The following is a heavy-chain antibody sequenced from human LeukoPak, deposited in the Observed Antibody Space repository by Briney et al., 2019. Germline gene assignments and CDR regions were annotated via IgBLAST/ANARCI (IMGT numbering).Heavy chain of an antibody. CDR2: INLGDSET. Sequence: GESLKISCEASGHSFTNHWIGWVRLVPGKGLEWMGIINLGDSETQYSPSFQGQVTISLDKSISTAYLQWRSLKVSDTAMYYCARRPYSGSPNWFDPWGQGTLVTVSS. CDR1: GHSFTNHW. J-gene: IGHJ5*02. D-gene: IGHD1-26*01. CDR3: ARRPYSGSPNWFDP. V-gene: IGHV5-51*01.